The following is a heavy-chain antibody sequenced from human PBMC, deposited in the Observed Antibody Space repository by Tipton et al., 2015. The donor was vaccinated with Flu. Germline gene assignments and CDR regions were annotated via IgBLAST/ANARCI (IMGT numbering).Heavy chain of an antibody. CDR3: VRWNSSSKWFAP. CDR2: TYYRSKWYN. J-gene: IGHJ5*02. CDR1: GDSVSSNSAA. V-gene: IGHV6-1*01. D-gene: IGHD6-13*01. Sequence: GLVKPSQTLSLTCAISGDSVSSNSAAWNWIRQSPSRGLEWLRRTYYRSKWYNDYAVSVRSRISINPDTSKNQFSLQLNSVTPEDTAVYYCVRWNSSSKWFAPWGQGTLVTVSS.